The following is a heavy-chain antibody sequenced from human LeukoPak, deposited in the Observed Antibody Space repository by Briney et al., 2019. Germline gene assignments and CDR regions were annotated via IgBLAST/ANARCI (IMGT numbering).Heavy chain of an antibody. Sequence: ASVKVSCKASGYTFTGYYMHWVRQAPGQGLEWVGWINPNSGGTNYAQKFQGRVTMTRDTSISTAYMELSRLRSDDTAVYYCAYSSSEPAYFDYWGQGTLVTVSS. CDR3: AYSSSEPAYFDY. J-gene: IGHJ4*02. D-gene: IGHD6-6*01. CDR2: INPNSGGT. CDR1: GYTFTGYY. V-gene: IGHV1-2*02.